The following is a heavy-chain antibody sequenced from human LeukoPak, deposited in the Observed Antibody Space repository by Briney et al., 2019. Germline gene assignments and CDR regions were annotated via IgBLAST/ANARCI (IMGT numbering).Heavy chain of an antibody. V-gene: IGHV1-18*01. CDR1: GYTFTNHG. CDR3: ARDPSNSSGWRTWFDP. CDR2: ISAYNGDT. J-gene: IGHJ5*02. Sequence: ASVKGSCKASGYTFTNHGINWVRQAPGQGLEWMGWISAYNGDTKYAQRFQGRVTMTTDTSTTTAYMELRSLRSDDTAVYYCARDPSNSSGWRTWFDPWGQGTLVTVSS. D-gene: IGHD6-19*01.